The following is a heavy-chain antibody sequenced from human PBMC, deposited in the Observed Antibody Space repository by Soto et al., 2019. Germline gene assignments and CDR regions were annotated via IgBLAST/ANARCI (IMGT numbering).Heavy chain of an antibody. CDR3: ARSPGSGDYVDY. Sequence: QVQLQESGPRLVQPSETLSLTCSVSGGSVSSDSYYWSWIRQPPGAGLEWIGYIYFSGTTNYNPSLKSRVTILVDSSKNQFSLKLSSVTAADTAVYYCARSPGSGDYVDYWGQGTLVAVSS. J-gene: IGHJ4*02. V-gene: IGHV4-61*01. CDR1: GGSVSSDSYY. CDR2: IYFSGTT. D-gene: IGHD4-17*01.